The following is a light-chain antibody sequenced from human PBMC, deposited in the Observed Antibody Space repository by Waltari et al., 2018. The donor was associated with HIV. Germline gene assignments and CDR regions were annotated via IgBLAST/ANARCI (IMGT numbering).Light chain of an antibody. CDR2: EIS. CDR1: MCDLTY. J-gene: IGLJ2*01. V-gene: IGLV2-14*03. Sequence: QSAPTQPASVSGSPGQSITISCNNMCDLTYVSCYQQYPGNAPKLLIYEISTRPSGISIRCSGSKSGDTASLTISGLQADDEADYFCTKYTSTNVLILFGGGTKVTVL. CDR3: TKYTSTNVLIL.